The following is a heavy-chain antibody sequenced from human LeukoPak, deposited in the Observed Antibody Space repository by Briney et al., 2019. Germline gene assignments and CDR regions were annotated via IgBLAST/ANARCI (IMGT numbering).Heavy chain of an antibody. CDR1: RFIFSNYG. V-gene: IGHV3-30*02. J-gene: IGHJ6*03. CDR2: IRYDGSNQ. Sequence: SGGSLRLSCAASRFIFSNYGMHWVRQAPGKGLEWVAFIRYDGSNQYYADSVKGRFTISRDNAKNSLYLQMNSLRAEGTAVYYCARSVWYSYYYYMDVWGKGTTVTISS. CDR3: ARSVWYSYYYYMDV. D-gene: IGHD2-21*01.